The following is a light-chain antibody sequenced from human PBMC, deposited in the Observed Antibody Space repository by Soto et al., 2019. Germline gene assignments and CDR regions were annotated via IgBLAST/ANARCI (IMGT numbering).Light chain of an antibody. Sequence: DIQMTQSPSTLSASVGDRVTITCRASQSIGTWLAWYQQKPGKAPKLLIYQASNLESGVPSRFSGSGSGTEFTLTIHSLQPDDFATYYCQHYNIYWTFGQGTKVEIK. CDR1: QSIGTW. CDR3: QHYNIYWT. J-gene: IGKJ1*01. CDR2: QAS. V-gene: IGKV1-5*03.